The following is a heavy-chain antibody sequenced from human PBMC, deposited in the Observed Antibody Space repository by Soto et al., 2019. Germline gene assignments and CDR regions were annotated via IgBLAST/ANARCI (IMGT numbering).Heavy chain of an antibody. V-gene: IGHV3-33*06. CDR2: IWYDGSNK. CDR3: AKEPVGPDWYFDL. CDR1: GFTFSSYG. J-gene: IGHJ2*01. Sequence: PGGSLRLSCAASGFTFSSYGMHWVRQAPGKGLEWVAVIWYDGSNKYYADSVKGRFTISRDNSKNTLYLQMNSLRAEDTAVYNCAKEPVGPDWYFDLWGRGTLVTVS.